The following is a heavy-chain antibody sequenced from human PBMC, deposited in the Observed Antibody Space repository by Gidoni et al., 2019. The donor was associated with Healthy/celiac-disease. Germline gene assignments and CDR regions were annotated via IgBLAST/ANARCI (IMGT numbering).Heavy chain of an antibody. CDR1: GFTVSNAG. D-gene: IGHD2-15*01. J-gene: IGHJ4*02. CDR3: TTEAYCSGGSCYHGTDY. Sequence: EVQLVESGGGLGKPGGSRRLSCAASGFTVSNAGMSWVRQAPGKGLEWVGRIKSKTDGGTTDYAAPVKGRFTISRDDSKNTLYLQMNSLKTEDTAVYYCTTEAYCSGGSCYHGTDYWGQGTLVTVSS. CDR2: IKSKTDGGTT. V-gene: IGHV3-15*01.